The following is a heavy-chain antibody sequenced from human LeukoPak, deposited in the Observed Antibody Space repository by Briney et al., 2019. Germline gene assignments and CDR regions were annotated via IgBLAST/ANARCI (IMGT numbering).Heavy chain of an antibody. D-gene: IGHD3-3*01. V-gene: IGHV3-9*01. Sequence: GRSLRLSCAASGFTFDDYAMHWVRQAPGKGLEWVSGISWNSGSIGYADSVKGRFTISRDNAKNSVYLQMNSLRGEDTAVYYCARFPDYWGQGTLVTVSS. CDR3: ARFPDY. J-gene: IGHJ4*02. CDR2: ISWNSGSI. CDR1: GFTFDDYA.